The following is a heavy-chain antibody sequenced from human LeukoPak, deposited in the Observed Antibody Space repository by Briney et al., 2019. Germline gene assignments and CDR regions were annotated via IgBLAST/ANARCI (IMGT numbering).Heavy chain of an antibody. CDR3: ARDAADIVATPTGYYYYYGMDG. CDR1: GFTFSDYY. D-gene: IGHD5-12*01. V-gene: IGHV3-11*01. J-gene: IGHJ6*02. Sequence: GGSLRLSCAASGFTFSDYYMSWIRQAPGKGLEWVSYICISGSTIYNADSVKGRFTISRDDAKNSLYLQMNSLRAEDTAVYYGARDAADIVATPTGYYYYYGMDGWGQGTTVTVSS. CDR2: ICISGSTI.